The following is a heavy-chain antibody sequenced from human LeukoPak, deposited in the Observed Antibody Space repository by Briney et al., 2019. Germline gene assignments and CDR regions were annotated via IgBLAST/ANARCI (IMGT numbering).Heavy chain of an antibody. CDR2: ISYDGSNK. D-gene: IGHD5-18*01. V-gene: IGHV3-30-3*01. CDR1: GFTFSSYA. CDR3: ARDEDTAPGY. Sequence: GGSLRLSCAASGFTFSSYAMHWVRQAPGKGLEWVAVISYDGSNKYYADSVKGRFTISRDNSKNTLYLQMNSLRAEDTAVYYCARDEDTAPGYWGQGSLVTVSS. J-gene: IGHJ4*02.